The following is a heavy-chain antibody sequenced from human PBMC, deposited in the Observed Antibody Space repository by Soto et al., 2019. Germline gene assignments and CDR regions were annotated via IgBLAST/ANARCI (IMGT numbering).Heavy chain of an antibody. CDR1: GGSFSSYY. D-gene: IGHD3-10*01. J-gene: IGHJ4*02. Sequence: SETLSLTCAVYGGSFSSYYWSWIRQPPGKGLEWLAEINHSGSTNYNPSLKSRLTISVDMSKNQFSLKLRSVTAADTAVYYCAREAVRTMVRGVKDYWGQGTLVTVPS. CDR3: AREAVRTMVRGVKDY. CDR2: INHSGST. V-gene: IGHV4-34*01.